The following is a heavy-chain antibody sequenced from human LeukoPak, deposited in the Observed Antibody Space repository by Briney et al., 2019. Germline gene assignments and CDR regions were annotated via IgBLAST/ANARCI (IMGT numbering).Heavy chain of an antibody. CDR2: ISSSGSTI. D-gene: IGHD3-22*01. CDR1: GFTFSDYY. J-gene: IGHJ6*03. V-gene: IGHV3-11*04. CDR3: ASLQWLLPPATYRFYMDV. Sequence: PGGSLRLSCAASGFTFSDYYMSWIRQAPGRGLEWVSYISSSGSTIYYADSVKGRFTISRDNAKNSLYLQMNSLRAEDTAVYYCASLQWLLPPATYRFYMDVWGKGTTVTVS.